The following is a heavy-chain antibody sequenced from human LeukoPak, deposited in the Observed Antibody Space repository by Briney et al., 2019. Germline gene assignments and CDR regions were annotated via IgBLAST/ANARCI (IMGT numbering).Heavy chain of an antibody. CDR3: ARGSPYYDILTGYYMPWGFYFDY. CDR1: GYTFTGYY. V-gene: IGHV1-2*02. CDR2: INPNSGGT. Sequence: ASVKVSCKASGYTFTGYYMHWVRQAPGQGLEWMGWINPNSGGTNYAQKFQGRVTMTRDTSISTAYMELSRLRSDDTAVYYCARGSPYYDILTGYYMPWGFYFDYWGQGTLVTVSS. J-gene: IGHJ4*02. D-gene: IGHD3-9*01.